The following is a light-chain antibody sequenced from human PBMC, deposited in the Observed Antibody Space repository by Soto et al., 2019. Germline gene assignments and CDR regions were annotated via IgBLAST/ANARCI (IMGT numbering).Light chain of an antibody. CDR1: QSVAGN. V-gene: IGKV3-15*01. J-gene: IGKJ4*01. CDR3: QQSNNWPPLT. Sequence: EIVLTQSPATLSVSPGERATLSCRASQSVAGNLAWYQQKPGQPPRLLIYGVSTRATGVPARFSGSGSKTDFSLTISSLQIEDFALYYCQQSNNWPPLTFGGGTKVDIK. CDR2: GVS.